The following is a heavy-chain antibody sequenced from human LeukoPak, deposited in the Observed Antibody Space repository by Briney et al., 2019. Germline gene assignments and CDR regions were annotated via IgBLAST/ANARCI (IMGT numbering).Heavy chain of an antibody. CDR3: ARDTVTGPYYFDY. Sequence: PGGSLRLSCTASGFTFSNYWMSWVRQAPGKGLQWVANIKQDGSEKYYVDSVKGRFTISRDNAKNSLYLQMNSLRAEDTAVYYCARDTVTGPYYFDYWGQGTLVTVSS. D-gene: IGHD4-17*01. J-gene: IGHJ4*02. CDR2: IKQDGSEK. V-gene: IGHV3-7*01. CDR1: GFTFSNYW.